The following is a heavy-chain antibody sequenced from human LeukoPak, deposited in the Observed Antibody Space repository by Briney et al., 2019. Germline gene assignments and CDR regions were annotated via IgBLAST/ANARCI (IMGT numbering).Heavy chain of an antibody. D-gene: IGHD4-17*01. CDR3: ARGATVTSKDFDY. V-gene: IGHV4-59*01. Sequence: SETLSLTCTVSGGSISSYYWSWIRQPPGKGLEWIRYIYYSGSTNYNPSLKSRVTISVDTSKNLFSLKLSSVTAADTAVYYCARGATVTSKDFDYWGQGTLVTVSS. CDR1: GGSISSYY. J-gene: IGHJ4*02. CDR2: IYYSGST.